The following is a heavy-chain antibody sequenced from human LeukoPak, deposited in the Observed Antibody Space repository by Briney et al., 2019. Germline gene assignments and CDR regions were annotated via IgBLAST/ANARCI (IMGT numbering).Heavy chain of an antibody. J-gene: IGHJ3*02. V-gene: IGHV3-7*01. CDR2: IKEDGSEN. CDR1: GGSISSSSYY. Sequence: PSETLSLTCTVSGGSISSSSYYWGWIRQPPGKGLEWVANIKEDGSENYYVDSVKGRFTISRDNAENSLYLQMNSLRVEDTALYYCARYGNNVDNAFDIWGQGTMVTVSS. D-gene: IGHD4-17*01. CDR3: ARYGNNVDNAFDI.